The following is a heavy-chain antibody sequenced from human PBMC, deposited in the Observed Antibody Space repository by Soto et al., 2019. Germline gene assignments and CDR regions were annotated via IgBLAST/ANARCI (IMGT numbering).Heavy chain of an antibody. CDR1: GYAFSWFI. V-gene: IGHV1-3*01. CDR2: INAGNGNT. J-gene: IGHJ4*02. Sequence: ASVKVSCKASGYAFSWFIIQWVRQAPGQRLEWMGWINAGNGNTKYSQKFQGRVTFTRDTSANTAYMELSSLISEDTAVYYCARPKDYDDCLDLWGQGTLVTVSS. D-gene: IGHD3-22*01. CDR3: ARPKDYDDCLDL.